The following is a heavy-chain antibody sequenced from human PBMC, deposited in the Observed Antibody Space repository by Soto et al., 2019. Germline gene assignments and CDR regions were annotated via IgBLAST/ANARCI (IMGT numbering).Heavy chain of an antibody. V-gene: IGHV4-31*03. CDR1: GGSISSGGYY. CDR2: IYYSGTT. J-gene: IGHJ6*02. CDR3: ARGGYYYYYGMDV. D-gene: IGHD3-16*01. Sequence: PSETLSLTCTVSGGSISSGGYYWSWIRQHPGKGLEWIGYIYYSGTTYCNPSLKSRVTISVDTSKNQFSLKLSSVTAADTAVYYCARGGYYYYYGMDVWGQGTTVTVSS.